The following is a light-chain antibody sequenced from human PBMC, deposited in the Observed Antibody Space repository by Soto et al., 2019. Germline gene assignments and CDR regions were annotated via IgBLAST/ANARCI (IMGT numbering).Light chain of an antibody. J-gene: IGLJ1*01. V-gene: IGLV2-23*02. CDR3: CSYAGSSYV. CDR1: SSDVGSYNL. Sequence: QSVLTQPASVSGSPGQSITISCTGTSSDVGSYNLVSWYQRHPGKAPKLMIYEVSKRPSGVSNRFSGSKSGNTASLTISGLQAEDESDYYCCSYAGSSYVFGTGTKVTVL. CDR2: EVS.